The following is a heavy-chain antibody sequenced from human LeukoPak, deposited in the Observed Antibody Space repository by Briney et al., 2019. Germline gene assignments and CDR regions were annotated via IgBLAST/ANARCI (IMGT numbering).Heavy chain of an antibody. Sequence: SETLSLTCTVSGGSISSYYWSWIRQPPGKGLERIGYIYYSGSTNYNPSLKSRVTISVDTSKNQFSLKLSSVTAADTAVYYCARGGVGYCGGDCYSRLPFDYWGQGTLVTVSS. J-gene: IGHJ4*02. V-gene: IGHV4-59*01. D-gene: IGHD2-21*02. CDR2: IYYSGST. CDR3: ARGGVGYCGGDCYSRLPFDY. CDR1: GGSISSYY.